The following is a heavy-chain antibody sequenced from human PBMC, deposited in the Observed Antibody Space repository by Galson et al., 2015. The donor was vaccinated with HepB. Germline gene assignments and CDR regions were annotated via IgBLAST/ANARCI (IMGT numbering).Heavy chain of an antibody. CDR3: AKSTYCGGDCYSGYFDY. CDR2: ISGSGGST. D-gene: IGHD2-21*01. J-gene: IGHJ4*02. Sequence: SLRLSCAASGFTFSSYAMSWVRQAPGKGLEWVSAISGSGGSTYYADSVKGRFTISRDNSKNTLYLQMNSLRAEDTAVYYCAKSTYCGGDCYSGYFDYWGQGTLVTVSS. CDR1: GFTFSSYA. V-gene: IGHV3-23*01.